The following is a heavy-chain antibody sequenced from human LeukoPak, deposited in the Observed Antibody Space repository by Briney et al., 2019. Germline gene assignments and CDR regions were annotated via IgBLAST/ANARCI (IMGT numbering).Heavy chain of an antibody. CDR2: INHSGST. CDR3: ARVSGYSYGYFDY. CDR1: GGSFSGYY. D-gene: IGHD5-18*01. Sequence: SETLSLTCAVYGGSFSGYYWSWIRQPPGKGLGWIGEINHSGSTNYNPSLKSRVTISVDTSKNQFSLKLSSVTAADTAVYYCARVSGYSYGYFDYWGQGTLVTVSS. J-gene: IGHJ4*02. V-gene: IGHV4-34*01.